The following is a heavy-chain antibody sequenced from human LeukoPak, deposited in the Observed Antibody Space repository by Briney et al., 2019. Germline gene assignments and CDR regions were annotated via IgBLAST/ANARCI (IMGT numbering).Heavy chain of an antibody. V-gene: IGHV3-9*01. Sequence: PGGSLRLSCAASGFTFDDYAMHWVRQAPGKGLEGVSGISWNSGSIGYADSVKGRFTISRDNAKNSLYLQMNSLRAEDTALYYCAKDSELTIFGVVNYFDYWGQGTLVTVSS. CDR1: GFTFDDYA. CDR3: AKDSELTIFGVVNYFDY. CDR2: ISWNSGSI. J-gene: IGHJ4*02. D-gene: IGHD3-3*01.